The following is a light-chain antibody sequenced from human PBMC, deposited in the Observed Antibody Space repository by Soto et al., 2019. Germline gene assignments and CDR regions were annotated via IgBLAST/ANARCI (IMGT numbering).Light chain of an antibody. Sequence: EIVLTQSPGTLSLSPGERATLSCRASQSVSNNYLAWYQQKPGQAPRLLIYGASNRATGIPDRFSGSGSGTDFTLTISGLEPEDFAVYYCQQGGNWPLTFGQGTRLEIK. V-gene: IGKV3D-20*02. CDR2: GAS. CDR1: QSVSNNY. CDR3: QQGGNWPLT. J-gene: IGKJ5*01.